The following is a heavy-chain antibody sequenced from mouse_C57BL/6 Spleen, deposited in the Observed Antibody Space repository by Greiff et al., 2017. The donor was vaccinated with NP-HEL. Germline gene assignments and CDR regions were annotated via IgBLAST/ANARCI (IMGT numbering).Heavy chain of an antibody. CDR3: ARFRTIGSYAMDY. V-gene: IGHV1-80*01. J-gene: IGHJ4*01. D-gene: IGHD2-14*01. CDR2: IYPGDGDT. CDR1: GYAFSSYW. Sequence: QVQLQQSGAELVKPGASVKISCKASGYAFSSYWMNWVKQRPGKGLEWIGQIYPGDGDTNYNGKFKGKATLTADKSSSTAYMQLSSLTSEDSAVYFCARFRTIGSYAMDYWGQGTSVTVSS.